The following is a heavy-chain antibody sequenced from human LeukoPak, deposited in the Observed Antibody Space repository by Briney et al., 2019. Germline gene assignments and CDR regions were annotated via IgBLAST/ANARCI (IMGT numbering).Heavy chain of an antibody. D-gene: IGHD3-9*01. Sequence: GRSLRLSCAASGFTFDDYAMHWVRQAPGKGLEWVSGISRNSGSIDYADSVKGRFTISRDNAKNSLYPQMNSLTVEDTALYFCAKSGGHFDWLLGGYFDYWGQGTLVTVSS. CDR3: AKSGGHFDWLLGGYFDY. CDR1: GFTFDDYA. CDR2: ISRNSGSI. J-gene: IGHJ4*02. V-gene: IGHV3-9*01.